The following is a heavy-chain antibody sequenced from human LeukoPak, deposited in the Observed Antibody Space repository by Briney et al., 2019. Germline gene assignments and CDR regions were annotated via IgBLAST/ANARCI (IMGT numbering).Heavy chain of an antibody. Sequence: SVKVSCKASGGTFISYAISWVRQAPGQGLEWMGRIIPILGIANYAQKFQGRVTITADKSTTTAYMELSSLRSEDTAVYYCARDLGGTRSYYHNWGQGTLVTVSS. D-gene: IGHD3-10*01. V-gene: IGHV1-69*04. J-gene: IGHJ4*02. CDR3: ARDLGGTRSYYHN. CDR2: IIPILGIA. CDR1: GGTFISYA.